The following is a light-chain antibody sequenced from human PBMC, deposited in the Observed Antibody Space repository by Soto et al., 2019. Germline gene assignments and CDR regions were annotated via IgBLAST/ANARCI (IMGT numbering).Light chain of an antibody. CDR3: QQRSTWPLIT. V-gene: IGKV3-11*01. Sequence: EIVLTQSPATLSLSPGESATLSCRASQSVSTYLAWYQQKPGLAPRLLIYDASNRATGIPARFSGSGSGTDFTLTISSLEPEDFAVYYCQQRSTWPLITFGQGTRLEIK. CDR2: DAS. CDR1: QSVSTY. J-gene: IGKJ5*01.